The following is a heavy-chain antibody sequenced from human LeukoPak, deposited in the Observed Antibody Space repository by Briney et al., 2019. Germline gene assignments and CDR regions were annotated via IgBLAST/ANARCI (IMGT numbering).Heavy chain of an antibody. CDR1: GYTFTSNH. Sequence: ASVKISCKASGYTFTSNHIHCVRQAPGQGLEWMGVINPSGDSTSYAQKFQGRVTMTRDTSISTAYMELSRLRSDDTAVYYCARGGSSGYYHLFYWGQGALVTVSS. CDR3: ARGGSSGYYHLFY. CDR2: INPSGDST. J-gene: IGHJ4*02. V-gene: IGHV1-46*01. D-gene: IGHD3-22*01.